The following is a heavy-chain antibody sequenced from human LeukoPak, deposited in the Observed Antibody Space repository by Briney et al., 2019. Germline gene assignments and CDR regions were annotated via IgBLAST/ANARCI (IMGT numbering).Heavy chain of an antibody. CDR2: IYHSGSA. V-gene: IGHV4-59*11. J-gene: IGHJ5*02. CDR1: GGSISSHS. D-gene: IGHD3-3*01. CDR3: ARRWTTSDYYTVLDP. Sequence: SETLSLTCSVSGGSISSHSWSWIRQPPGKELEWIAYIYHSGSADYNPSLKSRVTISVDTSKNEVSLKLRSVTAADTVVYFCARRWTTSDYYTVLDPWGQGTPVTVSS.